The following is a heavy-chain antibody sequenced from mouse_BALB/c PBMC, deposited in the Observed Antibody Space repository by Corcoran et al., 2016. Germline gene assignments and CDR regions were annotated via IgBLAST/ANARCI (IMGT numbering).Heavy chain of an antibody. V-gene: IGHV1-26*01. Sequence: EVQLQQSGPELVKPGASVKISCKASGYSFTGYYMHWVKQSHVKSLEWIGRINPYNGATSYNQNFKDKASLTVDKSSSTAYMELHSLTSEDSAVYYCARRGYDAPFAYWGQGTLVTVSA. CDR3: ARRGYDAPFAY. D-gene: IGHD2-2*01. J-gene: IGHJ3*01. CDR1: GYSFTGYY. CDR2: INPYNGAT.